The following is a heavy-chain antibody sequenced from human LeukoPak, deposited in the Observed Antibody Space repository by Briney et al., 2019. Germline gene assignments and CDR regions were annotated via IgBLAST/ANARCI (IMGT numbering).Heavy chain of an antibody. V-gene: IGHV3-48*04. D-gene: IGHD3-22*01. J-gene: IGHJ4*02. CDR2: ISSSGTTI. CDR3: ARGGSGYYYDGVDY. CDR1: GFTFSSHG. Sequence: PGGSLRLSCAASGFTFSSHGMNWVRQAPGKGLEWVSSISSSGTTIYYADSVKGRFTSSRDNAKNSLYLEMNSLRAEDTAVYYCARGGSGYYYDGVDYWGQGTLITVSS.